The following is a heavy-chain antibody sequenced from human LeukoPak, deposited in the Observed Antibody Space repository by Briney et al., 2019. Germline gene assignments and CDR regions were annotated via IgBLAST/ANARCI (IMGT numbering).Heavy chain of an antibody. CDR3: ARDLSTMVRAEYFQH. CDR2: IISSSSYR. J-gene: IGHJ1*01. CDR1: RFTFSSYS. Sequence: PGGSLRLSCAPSRFTFSSYSTNWVRRAPGKGVEGVSYIISSSSYRHSAHSVKDQFTISRDKDKNSLYLQMNRLRAEDTAVYYCARDLSTMVRAEYFQHWGQGTIVTVSS. D-gene: IGHD3-10*01. V-gene: IGHV3-21*01.